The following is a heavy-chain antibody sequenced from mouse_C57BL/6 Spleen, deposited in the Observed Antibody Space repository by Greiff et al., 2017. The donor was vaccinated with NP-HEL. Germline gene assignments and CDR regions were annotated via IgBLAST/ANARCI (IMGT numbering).Heavy chain of an antibody. V-gene: IGHV1-55*01. CDR2: SYPGSGST. Sequence: PGQGLEWIGDSYPGSGSTNYNEKFKSKATLTVDTSSSTAYMQLSSLTSEDSAVYYCARSRDYYYGSSLPFAYWGQGTLVTVSA. CDR3: ARSRDYYYGSSLPFAY. J-gene: IGHJ3*01. D-gene: IGHD1-1*01.